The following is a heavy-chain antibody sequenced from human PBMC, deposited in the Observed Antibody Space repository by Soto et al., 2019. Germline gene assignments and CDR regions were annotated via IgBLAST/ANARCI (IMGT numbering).Heavy chain of an antibody. CDR1: EVTCSSYW. D-gene: IGHD3-22*01. CDR2: IKQDGSEK. V-gene: IGHV3-7*03. Sequence: RDSRGAAEVTCSSYWRSWVSKTPGKGLEWVANIKQDGSEKYYVDSVKGRFTISRDNAKNSLYLQMNSLRAEDTAVYYCARDPTRITMIVVVSPPADAFDIWGQGTMVPVSS. J-gene: IGHJ3*02. CDR3: ARDPTRITMIVVVSPPADAFDI.